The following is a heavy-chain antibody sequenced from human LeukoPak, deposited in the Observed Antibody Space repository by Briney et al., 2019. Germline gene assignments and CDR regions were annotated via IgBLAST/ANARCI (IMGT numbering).Heavy chain of an antibody. CDR2: INSESGGA. CDR3: ARAFIANYFDY. J-gene: IGHJ4*02. V-gene: IGHV1-2*02. CDR1: GYTFTGYY. Sequence: ASVKVSCKASGYTFTGYYMHWVRQAPGQGLEWMGWINSESGGANYAEKFRGRVTMTRDTSISTAYLELSSLRSDDAAVYFCARAFIANYFDYWGQGTLITVSS. D-gene: IGHD6-13*01.